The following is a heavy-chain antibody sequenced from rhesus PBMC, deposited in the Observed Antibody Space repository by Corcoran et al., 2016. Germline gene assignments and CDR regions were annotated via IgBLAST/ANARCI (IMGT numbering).Heavy chain of an antibody. V-gene: IGHV4-165*01. CDR2: FSGSRVIN. D-gene: IGHD6-13*01. CDR1: GGPFSGYY. J-gene: IGHJ4*01. CDR3: ARMDSSCFDY. Sequence: QVQLQESGPGLVKPSETLSLTCAVSGGPFSGYYWGRIRQPPGKGLEWIGYFSGSRVINEYTPSLKSRVTISTDTSKNQFSLKLSSVTAADTAVYDCARMDSSCFDYWGQGVLVTVSS.